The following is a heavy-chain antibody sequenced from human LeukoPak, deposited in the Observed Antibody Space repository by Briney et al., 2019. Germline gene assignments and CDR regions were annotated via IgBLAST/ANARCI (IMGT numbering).Heavy chain of an antibody. CDR2: IKEDGSEK. D-gene: IGHD5-24*01. CDR1: GFTFNRYW. Sequence: GGSLRLSCAASGFTFNRYWMNWVRQAPGKGLEWVANIKEDGSEKYYVDSVKGRFTISRDNADNSVYLQMNSLRVEDTAMYYCARGKLSADCWGQGTLVTVSS. V-gene: IGHV3-7*03. J-gene: IGHJ4*02. CDR3: ARGKLSADC.